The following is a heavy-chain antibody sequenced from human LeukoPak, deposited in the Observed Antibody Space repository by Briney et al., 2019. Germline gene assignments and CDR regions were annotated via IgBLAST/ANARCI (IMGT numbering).Heavy chain of an antibody. CDR1: GFTFSSYW. CDR2: IKQDGSEK. J-gene: IGHJ6*02. Sequence: PGGSLRLSCAASGFTFSSYWMSWVRQAPGKGLEWVANIKQDGSEKYYVDSVKGRFTISRDNAKNSLYLQMNSLRAEDTAVYYCARKDILTGYGYYYYYGMDVWGQGTTVTVSS. D-gene: IGHD3-9*01. V-gene: IGHV3-7*01. CDR3: ARKDILTGYGYYYYYGMDV.